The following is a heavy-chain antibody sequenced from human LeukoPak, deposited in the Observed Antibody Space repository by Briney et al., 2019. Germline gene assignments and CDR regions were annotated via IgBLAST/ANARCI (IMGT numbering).Heavy chain of an antibody. CDR2: IISSGSYI. J-gene: IGHJ4*02. D-gene: IGHD1-26*01. V-gene: IGHV3-21*01. CDR3: ARENSGSYYQFDC. CDR1: GFTFSIYS. Sequence: PGGSLRLSCAASGFTFSIYSMDWVRQAPGKGLEWVSSIISSGSYIYYADSVKGRFTISRDNAKNSLYLQMNSLRPEDTAVYYCARENSGSYYQFDCWGQGTLVTVSS.